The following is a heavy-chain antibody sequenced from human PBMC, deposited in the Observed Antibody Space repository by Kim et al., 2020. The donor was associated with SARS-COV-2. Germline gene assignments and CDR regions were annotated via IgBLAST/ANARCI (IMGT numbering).Heavy chain of an antibody. Sequence: GGSLRLSCAASGFTFSSYGMHWVRQAPGKGLEWVAVIWYDGSNKYHADSVKGRFSISRDNSKNTLYLQMNSLTAEDTAVYYCARDLSSKYVGWFDPWGQGTLVTVSS. CDR3: ARDLSSKYVGWFDP. CDR2: IWYDGSNK. J-gene: IGHJ5*02. CDR1: GFTFSSYG. V-gene: IGHV3-33*01. D-gene: IGHD2-2*01.